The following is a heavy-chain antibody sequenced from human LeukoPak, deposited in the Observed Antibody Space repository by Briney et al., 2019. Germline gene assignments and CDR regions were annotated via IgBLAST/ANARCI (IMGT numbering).Heavy chain of an antibody. CDR1: GYTFTGYY. D-gene: IGHD3-16*01. CDR2: INPNSGGT. CDR3: ARDRAGGMCGGVMFFDY. J-gene: IGHJ4*02. V-gene: IGHV1-2*02. Sequence: ASVKVSCKASGYTFTGYYMHWVRQAPGQGLEWMGWINPNSGGTNYAQKFQGRVTMTRDTSISTAYMELSRLRSDDTGVYYCARDRAGGMCGGVMFFDYWGQGTLVTVSS.